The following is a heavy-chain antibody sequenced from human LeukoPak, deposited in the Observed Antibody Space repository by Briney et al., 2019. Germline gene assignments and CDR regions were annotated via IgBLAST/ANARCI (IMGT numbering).Heavy chain of an antibody. CDR3: ASPAVAGTLFPDY. J-gene: IGHJ4*02. D-gene: IGHD6-19*01. CDR1: GFTFDDHG. Sequence: GGSLRLSCAASGFTFDDHGMSWVRQAPGKGLEWVSGINWNGGSTGYADSVKGRFTISRDNSKNTLYLQMNSLRAEDTAVYYCASPAVAGTLFPDYWGQGTLVTVSS. V-gene: IGHV3-20*04. CDR2: INWNGGST.